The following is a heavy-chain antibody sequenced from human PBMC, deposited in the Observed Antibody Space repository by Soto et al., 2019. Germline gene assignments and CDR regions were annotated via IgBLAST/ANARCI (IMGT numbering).Heavy chain of an antibody. J-gene: IGHJ4*02. D-gene: IGHD3-3*01. V-gene: IGHV1-3*01. CDR2: INAGNGNT. Sequence: GASVKVSCKASAYTFTSYAMHWVRQAPGQRLEWMGWINAGNGNTKYSQKFQGRVTITRDTSASTAYMELTAADAAVYYCASPRQGNYDFLSGYYALDYWGPGTLVTVSS. CDR1: AYTFTSYA. CDR3: ASPRQGNYDFLSGYYALDY.